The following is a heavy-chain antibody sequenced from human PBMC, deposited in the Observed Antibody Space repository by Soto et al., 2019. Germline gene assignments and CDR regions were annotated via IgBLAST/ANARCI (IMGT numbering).Heavy chain of an antibody. D-gene: IGHD3-9*01. V-gene: IGHV3-23*01. CDR2: ISGSGGST. Sequence: SLRLYCAASGFPFSSYAMSGVRQAPGKGLEWVSAISGSGGSTYYADSVKGRFTISRDNSKNTLYLQMNSLRAEDTAVYYCAKGPYYDILTPTRRYNWFDPWGQGTLVTVSS. J-gene: IGHJ5*02. CDR1: GFPFSSYA. CDR3: AKGPYYDILTPTRRYNWFDP.